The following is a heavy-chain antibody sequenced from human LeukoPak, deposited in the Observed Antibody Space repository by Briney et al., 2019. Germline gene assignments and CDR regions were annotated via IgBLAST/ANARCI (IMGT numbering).Heavy chain of an antibody. J-gene: IGHJ6*03. Sequence: PSETLSLTCTVSGGSISSSSSYWGWIRQPPGTGLEWIGSIYYSGSTYYNPSLKSRVTMSVDTSKNQFSLKLSSVTAADTAVYSCARDFGSSCYYFYYYYYMDVWGKGTTVTISS. D-gene: IGHD3-22*01. CDR2: IYYSGST. CDR1: GGSISSSSSY. V-gene: IGHV4-39*07. CDR3: ARDFGSSCYYFYYYYYMDV.